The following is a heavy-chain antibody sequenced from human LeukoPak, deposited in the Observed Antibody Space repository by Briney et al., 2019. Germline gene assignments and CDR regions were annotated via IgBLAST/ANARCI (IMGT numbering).Heavy chain of an antibody. V-gene: IGHV3-30*03. CDR1: GFTFSSYG. CDR2: ISYDGSNK. D-gene: IGHD3-22*01. J-gene: IGHJ4*02. CDR3: ARWGGFSGSYDY. Sequence: GRSLRLSCAASGFTFSSYGMHWVRQAPGKGLEWVAVISYDGSNKYYADSVKGRFTISRDNSKNTLYLQMGSLRAEDMAVYYCARWGGFSGSYDYWGQGTLVTVSS.